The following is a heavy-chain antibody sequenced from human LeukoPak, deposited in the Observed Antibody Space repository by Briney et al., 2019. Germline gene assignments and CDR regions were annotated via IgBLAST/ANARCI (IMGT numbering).Heavy chain of an antibody. CDR2: IHLGASDT. CDR1: GYSFTSYW. D-gene: IGHD4/OR15-4a*01. CDR3: AKYGGAKGGYSYHGMDV. Sequence: GESLKISCKGSGYSFTSYWIGWVRQMPGKGLEWMGFIHLGASDTRYSPSFQGQVTISDDKSISTAYLQWSSLEASDTAMYYCAKYGGAKGGYSYHGMDVWGQGTAVTVSS. J-gene: IGHJ6*02. V-gene: IGHV5-51*01.